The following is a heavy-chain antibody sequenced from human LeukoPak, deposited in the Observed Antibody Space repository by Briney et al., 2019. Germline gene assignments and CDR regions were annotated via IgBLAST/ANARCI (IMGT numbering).Heavy chain of an antibody. CDR1: GFTFSSHG. D-gene: IGHD2-21*02. J-gene: IGHJ3*02. CDR2: ITGGGTT. Sequence: GGSLRLSCAASGFTFSSHGMNWVRQAPGKGLEWVSGITGGGTTYYADSVKGRVTISRDNSKNTLYLQMNSLRAEDTAVYYCAKTMVVTANPRAFDIWGQGTMVTVSS. CDR3: AKTMVVTANPRAFDI. V-gene: IGHV3-23*01.